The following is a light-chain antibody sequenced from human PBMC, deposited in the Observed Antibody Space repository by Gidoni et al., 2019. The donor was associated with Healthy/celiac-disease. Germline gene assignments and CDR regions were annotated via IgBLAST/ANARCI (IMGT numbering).Light chain of an antibody. CDR1: QSISSW. Sequence: DIQMTKSPSTMSASVGDRVTTACRASQSISSWLAWYQQKPGQAPKLLIYKASSLESGVPSRFSGSGSGTEFTLTISSLQPDDFATYYCQQYNSYSLTFGGGTKVEIK. V-gene: IGKV1-5*03. J-gene: IGKJ4*01. CDR2: KAS. CDR3: QQYNSYSLT.